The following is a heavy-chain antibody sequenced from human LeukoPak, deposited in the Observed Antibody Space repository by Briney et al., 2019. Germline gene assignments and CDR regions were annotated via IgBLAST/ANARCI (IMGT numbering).Heavy chain of an antibody. V-gene: IGHV3-33*01. J-gene: IGHJ3*02. CDR2: IWYDGGSK. D-gene: IGHD2-21*01. CDR1: GFTFNIYG. Sequence: GGSLRLSCAASGFTFNIYGMHWIRQAPGKGLKWVAVIWYDGGSKYYADSVKGRFTISRDNSKNTLYLQMNSLRAEDTAVYFCVREGRSGADCFDIWRQGAMVSV. CDR3: VREGRSGADCFDI.